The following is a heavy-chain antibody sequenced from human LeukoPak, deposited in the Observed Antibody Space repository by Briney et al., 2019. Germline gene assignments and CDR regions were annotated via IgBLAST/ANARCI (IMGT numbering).Heavy chain of an antibody. J-gene: IGHJ4*02. V-gene: IGHV4-61*01. Sequence: SETLSLTCAVSGGSFSSGSDYWSWLRPPPGKGLEWIGHISYSGSTNYNPSLKSRVTISLDTSKNQLSLRLSSVTTADTAVYYCARGQAALWFGELWGQGTLVTVSS. D-gene: IGHD3-10*01. CDR3: ARGQAALWFGEL. CDR1: GGSFSSGSDY. CDR2: ISYSGST.